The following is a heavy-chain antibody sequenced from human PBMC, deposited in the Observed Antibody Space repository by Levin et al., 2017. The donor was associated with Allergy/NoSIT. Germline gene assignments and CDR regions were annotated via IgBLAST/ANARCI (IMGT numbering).Heavy chain of an antibody. V-gene: IGHV3-7*01. J-gene: IGHJ4*02. D-gene: IGHD6-6*01. CDR3: ARQYQISSSSYRTLTSLYSGDY. CDR2: IKQDGSEK. Sequence: GESLKISCAASGFTFSSYWMSWVRQAPGKGLEWVANIKQDGSEKYYVDSVKGRFTISRDNAKNSLYLQMNSLRAEDTAVYYCARQYQISSSSYRTLTSLYSGDYWGQGTLVTVSS. CDR1: GFTFSSYW.